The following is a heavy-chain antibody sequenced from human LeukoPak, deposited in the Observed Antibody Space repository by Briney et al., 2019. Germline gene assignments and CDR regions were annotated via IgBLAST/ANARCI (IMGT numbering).Heavy chain of an antibody. V-gene: IGHV3-23*01. CDR1: GFTFSSYA. CDR2: ISGSGGST. D-gene: IGHD2-2*01. Sequence: GGSLRLSCAASGFTFSSYAMSWVRQAPGKGLEWVSAISGSGGSTYYADSVKGRFTISRDSSKNTLYLQMNSLRAEDTAVYYCAKGSSTSIRGNWFDPWGQGTLVTVSS. CDR3: AKGSSTSIRGNWFDP. J-gene: IGHJ5*02.